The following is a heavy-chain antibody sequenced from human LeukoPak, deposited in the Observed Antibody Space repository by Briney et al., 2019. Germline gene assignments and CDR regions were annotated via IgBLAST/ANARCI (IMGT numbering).Heavy chain of an antibody. V-gene: IGHV3-23*01. D-gene: IGHD6-19*01. CDR3: AKDVVGQQWPENC. J-gene: IGHJ4*02. CDR2: FSGSGGST. CDR1: GFTFSSYA. Sequence: GGSLRLSCAASGFTFSSYAMSWVRQAPGKGLECISGFSGSGGSTYYADSVKGRFTISRDNSKNTLYLQMNSLRPEDTAVYYCAKDVVGQQWPENCWGQGTLVTVSS.